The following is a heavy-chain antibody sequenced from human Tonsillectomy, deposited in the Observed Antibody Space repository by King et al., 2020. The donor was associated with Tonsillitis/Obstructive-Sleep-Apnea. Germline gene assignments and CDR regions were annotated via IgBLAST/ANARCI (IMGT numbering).Heavy chain of an antibody. J-gene: IGHJ5*02. V-gene: IGHV1-2*04. CDR3: ARARAIVVVPAAIDWFDP. CDR2: INPNSGGT. D-gene: IGHD2-2*02. Sequence: QLVQSGAEVKKPGASVKVSCKASGYTFTGYYMHWVRQAPGQGLEWMGWINPNSGGTNYSQKFQGWVTMTRDTSISTAYMELSRLRSADTAVYYCARARAIVVVPAAIDWFDPWGQGTLVTVSS. CDR1: GYTFTGYY.